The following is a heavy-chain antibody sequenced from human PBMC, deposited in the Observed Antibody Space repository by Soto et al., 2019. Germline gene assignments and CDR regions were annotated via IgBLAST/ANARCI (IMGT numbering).Heavy chain of an antibody. CDR2: ISAYNGNT. Sequence: QVQLVQSGAEVKKPGASVKVSCKASGYTFTSYGISWVRQAPGQGLEWMGWISAYNGNTNYAQKLQGRVTMTTDTPTSTAYMELRSLRSDDTAVYYCASGGIAAAGRHYYYGMDVWGQGTTVTVSS. CDR3: ASGGIAAAGRHYYYGMDV. D-gene: IGHD6-13*01. CDR1: GYTFTSYG. J-gene: IGHJ6*02. V-gene: IGHV1-18*01.